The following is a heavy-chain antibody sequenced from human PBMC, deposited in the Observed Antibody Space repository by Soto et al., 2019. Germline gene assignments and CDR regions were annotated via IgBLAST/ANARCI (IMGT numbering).Heavy chain of an antibody. J-gene: IGHJ4*02. Sequence: PGGSLRLSCAASGFTFSGYGVNWVRQAPGKGLEWVSYISSSGTIIYADSVKGRFTISRDNAKNSLYLPMNSLRDEDTAVYFCARNIRDNSGNYFDYWGQGTLVTVSS. CDR2: ISSSGTI. V-gene: IGHV3-48*03. CDR3: ARNIRDNSGNYFDY. D-gene: IGHD3-22*01. CDR1: GFTFSGYG.